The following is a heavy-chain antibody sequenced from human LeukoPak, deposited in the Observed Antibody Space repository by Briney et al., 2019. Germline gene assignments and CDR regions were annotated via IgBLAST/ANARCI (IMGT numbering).Heavy chain of an antibody. Sequence: ASVKVSCKASGGTFSSYAISWVRQAPGQGLEWMGRIIPILGIANYAQKFQGRVTITADKSTSTAYMEPSSLRSEDTAVYYCARDRIVVVPAAPFDYWGQGTLVTVSS. V-gene: IGHV1-69*04. CDR2: IIPILGIA. J-gene: IGHJ4*02. CDR3: ARDRIVVVPAAPFDY. CDR1: GGTFSSYA. D-gene: IGHD2-2*01.